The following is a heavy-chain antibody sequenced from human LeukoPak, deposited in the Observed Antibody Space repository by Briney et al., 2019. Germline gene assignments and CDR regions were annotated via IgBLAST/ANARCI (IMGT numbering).Heavy chain of an antibody. Sequence: SQTLSLTCAVSGGSISSGGYSWGWIRQPKGKGLEWIGYIYHSGSTYYNPSLKSRVTISVDSSKNQFSLKLSSVTAADTAVYYCARGNSGYDPGWFDPWGQGTLVTVSS. V-gene: IGHV4-30-2*01. CDR2: IYHSGST. CDR3: ARGNSGYDPGWFDP. CDR1: GGSISSGGYS. J-gene: IGHJ5*02. D-gene: IGHD5-12*01.